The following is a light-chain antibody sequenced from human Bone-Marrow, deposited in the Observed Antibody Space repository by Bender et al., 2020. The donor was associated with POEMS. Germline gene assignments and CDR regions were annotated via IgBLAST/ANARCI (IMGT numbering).Light chain of an antibody. CDR3: CSYVGTLGSVV. J-gene: IGLJ2*01. Sequence: QSALTQPASVSGSPGQSITISCTGTSGDIGRYKFVSWYQQYPGKAPRLIIYEVSQRPSEVSSRFFGSKSGNTASLTISGLQVDDEAHYYCCSYVGTLGSVVFGGGTTLTVL. CDR2: EVS. CDR1: SGDIGRYKF. V-gene: IGLV2-23*02.